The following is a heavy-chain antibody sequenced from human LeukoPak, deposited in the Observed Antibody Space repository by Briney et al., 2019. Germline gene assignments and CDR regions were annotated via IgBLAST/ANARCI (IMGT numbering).Heavy chain of an antibody. Sequence: GASVKVSCKVSGYTLTELSMHWVRQAPGKGLEWMGGFDPEDGETIYAQKFQGRVTMTEDTSTDTAYMELSSLRAEDTAVYYCASGSIQLWYDRYYYGMDVWGQGTTVTVSS. J-gene: IGHJ6*02. D-gene: IGHD5-18*01. CDR2: FDPEDGET. CDR3: ASGSIQLWYDRYYYGMDV. V-gene: IGHV1-24*01. CDR1: GYTLTELS.